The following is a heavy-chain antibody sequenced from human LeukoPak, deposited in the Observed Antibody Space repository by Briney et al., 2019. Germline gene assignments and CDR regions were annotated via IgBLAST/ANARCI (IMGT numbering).Heavy chain of an antibody. J-gene: IGHJ4*02. V-gene: IGHV4-61*08. CDR2: VYYIDNT. CDR1: GAYVGSGGYY. CDR3: ARTQSQSGSYRYYFAY. Sequence: SETLSLTCTVSGAYVGSGGYYWSWIRQPPGGGLEWIGYVYYIDNTNYNPSLKSRVTMSVNPSKNQFSLNLHSVTAADTAMYYCARTQSQSGSYRYYFAYWGQGTLVTVSS. D-gene: IGHD1-26*01.